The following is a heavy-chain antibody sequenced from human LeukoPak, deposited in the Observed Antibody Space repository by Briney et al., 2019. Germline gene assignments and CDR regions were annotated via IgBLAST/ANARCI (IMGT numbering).Heavy chain of an antibody. CDR3: ATARSGYYDEVFDY. CDR1: GYTLTELS. CDR2: FDPEDGET. V-gene: IGHV1-24*01. J-gene: IGHJ4*02. D-gene: IGHD3-22*01. Sequence: ASVKVSCKVSGYTLTELSMHWVRQAPGKGLEWMGGFDPEDGETIYAQKFQGRVTMTEDTSTDTAYMELSSLRPEDTAVYYCATARSGYYDEVFDYWGQGTLVTVSS.